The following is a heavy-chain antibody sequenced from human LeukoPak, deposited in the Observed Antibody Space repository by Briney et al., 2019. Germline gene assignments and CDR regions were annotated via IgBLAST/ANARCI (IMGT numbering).Heavy chain of an antibody. V-gene: IGHV1-18*01. Sequence: ASVKVSCKASGYTFTSYGISWVRQAPGQGLEWMGWISAYNGNTNYAQKLQGRVTMTTDTSTSTAYMELRSLRSDDTAVYYCARLKCSSTSCPLYYYYMDVWGKGTTVTISS. D-gene: IGHD2-2*01. CDR2: ISAYNGNT. J-gene: IGHJ6*03. CDR3: ARLKCSSTSCPLYYYYMDV. CDR1: GYTFTSYG.